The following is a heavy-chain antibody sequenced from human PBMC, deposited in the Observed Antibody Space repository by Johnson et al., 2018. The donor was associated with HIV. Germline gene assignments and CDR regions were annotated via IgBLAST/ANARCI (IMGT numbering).Heavy chain of an antibody. D-gene: IGHD2-21*02. CDR1: GFTFDDYA. V-gene: IGHV3-43D*04. J-gene: IGHJ3*02. Sequence: VQLVESGGVVVQPGGYLRLSCAASGFTFDDYAMHWVRQAPGKGLEWVSLISWDGGSTYYADSVKGRFTISRDNSKNTLYLQMNSLRAEDTAVYYCARDRRVGDPGAFDIWGQGTMVTVSS. CDR2: ISWDGGST. CDR3: ARDRRVGDPGAFDI.